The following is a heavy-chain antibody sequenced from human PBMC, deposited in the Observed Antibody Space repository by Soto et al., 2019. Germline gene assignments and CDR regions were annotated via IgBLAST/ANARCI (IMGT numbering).Heavy chain of an antibody. CDR2: INSDGSST. J-gene: IGHJ4*02. CDR1: GFTFSSYW. D-gene: IGHD2-15*01. V-gene: IGHV3-74*01. CDR3: VRTSLVVAAATREDY. Sequence: EVQLVESGGGLVQPGGSLRLFCAASGFTFSSYWMHWVRQAPGKGLVWVSRINSDGSSTSYADSVKGRFSNSRDNAKNTLYLQMNSLRAEDTAVYYCVRTSLVVAAATREDYWGQGTLVTVSS.